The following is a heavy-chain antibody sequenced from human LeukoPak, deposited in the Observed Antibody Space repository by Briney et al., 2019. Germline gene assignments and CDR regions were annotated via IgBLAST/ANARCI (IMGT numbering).Heavy chain of an antibody. CDR1: GFTFSSYA. D-gene: IGHD2-15*01. V-gene: IGHV3-23*01. Sequence: GGSLRLSCAASGFTFSSYAMSWVRQAPGKGLEWVSAISGNGGSPYYADSVKGRFTISRDNSKNTLYLQMNSLRAEDTALYYCAKQWSGGGSNWFDPWGQGTLVTVSS. J-gene: IGHJ5*02. CDR2: ISGNGGSP. CDR3: AKQWSGGGSNWFDP.